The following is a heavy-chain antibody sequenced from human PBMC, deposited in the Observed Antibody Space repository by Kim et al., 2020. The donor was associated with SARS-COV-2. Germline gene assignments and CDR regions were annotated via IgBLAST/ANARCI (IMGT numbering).Heavy chain of an antibody. CDR2: FDPEDGET. Sequence: ASVKVSCKVSAYTLTELSMHWVRQAPGKGLEWMGGFDPEDGETIYAQKFQGRVTMTEDTSTDTAYMELSSLRSEDTAVYYCATSTAMVTGGWFDPWGQGTLVTVSS. V-gene: IGHV1-24*01. CDR1: AYTLTELS. CDR3: ATSTAMVTGGWFDP. J-gene: IGHJ5*02. D-gene: IGHD5-18*01.